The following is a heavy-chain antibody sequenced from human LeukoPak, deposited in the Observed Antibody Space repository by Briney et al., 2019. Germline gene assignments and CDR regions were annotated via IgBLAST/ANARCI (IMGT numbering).Heavy chain of an antibody. Sequence: GGSLRLSCTVSGFTVSINSMSWVRQAPGKGLEWVSSISSTSSYIYYTDSVKGRFTISRDNAKNSLYLQMNSLRAEDTAVYYCARVLYGSVGDAFDIWGQGTLVTVSS. CDR1: GFTVSINS. V-gene: IGHV3-21*01. CDR2: ISSTSSYI. D-gene: IGHD3-10*01. J-gene: IGHJ3*02. CDR3: ARVLYGSVGDAFDI.